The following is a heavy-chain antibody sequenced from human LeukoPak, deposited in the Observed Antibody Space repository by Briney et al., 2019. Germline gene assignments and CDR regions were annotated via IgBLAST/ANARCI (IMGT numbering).Heavy chain of an antibody. Sequence: PSETLSLTCALYGGSFSGYYWSWIRQPPRKGLEWIGEINHSGSTNYNPSLKSRVTISVDTSKNQFSLKLSSVTAADTAVYYCARGGIAVAGGPNWFDPWGQGTLVTVSS. CDR3: ARGGIAVAGGPNWFDP. V-gene: IGHV4-34*01. D-gene: IGHD6-19*01. CDR2: INHSGST. J-gene: IGHJ5*02. CDR1: GGSFSGYY.